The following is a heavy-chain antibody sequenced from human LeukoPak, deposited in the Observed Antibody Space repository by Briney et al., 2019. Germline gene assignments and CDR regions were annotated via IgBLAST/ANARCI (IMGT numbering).Heavy chain of an antibody. CDR1: GFTFSSYA. CDR2: ISGSGGST. V-gene: IGHV3-23*01. CDR3: AKDPKAHYYDSSGYLVDY. J-gene: IGHJ4*02. Sequence: PGGSLRLSCAASGFTFSSYAMSWVRQAPGKGLEWVSAISGSGGSTYYADSVKGRFTISRDNSKNTLYLQMNSLRAEDTAVYYCAKDPKAHYYDSSGYLVDYWGQGTLVTVSS. D-gene: IGHD3-22*01.